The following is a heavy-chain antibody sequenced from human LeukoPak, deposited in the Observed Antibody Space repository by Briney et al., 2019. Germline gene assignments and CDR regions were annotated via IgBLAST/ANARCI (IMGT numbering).Heavy chain of an antibody. CDR2: TNPNSGDT. D-gene: IGHD3-10*01. Sequence: ASMKVSCKASGYTFTGNYMHWLRQAPGQGLEWLGWTNPNSGDTNYAQKFQGRVTMTRDTSISTAYMELSRLRSDDTAVYYCARGKSGEKNPWFDPWGQGTLVTVSS. V-gene: IGHV1-2*02. CDR3: ARGKSGEKNPWFDP. CDR1: GYTFTGNY. J-gene: IGHJ5*02.